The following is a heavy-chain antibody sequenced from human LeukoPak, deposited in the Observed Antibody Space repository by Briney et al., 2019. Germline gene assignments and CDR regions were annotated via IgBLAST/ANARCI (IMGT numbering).Heavy chain of an antibody. CDR3: ARDSGGSYRFFDS. D-gene: IGHD1-26*01. J-gene: IGHJ4*02. Sequence: GGSLRLSCAASGFTFSDYYMSWIRQAPGKGLEGGSYISSSGSNIDYADSVKGRFTISRDNAKNSLYLQMNSLRAEDTAVYFCARDSGGSYRFFDSWGQGTLVTVSS. CDR2: ISSSGSNI. V-gene: IGHV3-11*01. CDR1: GFTFSDYY.